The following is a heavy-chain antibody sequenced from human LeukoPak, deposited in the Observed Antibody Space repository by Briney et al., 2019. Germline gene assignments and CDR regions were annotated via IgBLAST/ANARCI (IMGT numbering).Heavy chain of an antibody. CDR3: ARDYYYDSSGYFEY. Sequence: GGSLRLSCAASGFTFDDYGMSWVRQAPGKGLEWVSGINWNGGSTGYADSVKGRFTISRDNAKNSLYLQMNSLRAEDTALYYCARDYYYDSSGYFEYWGQGTLVTASS. J-gene: IGHJ4*02. CDR1: GFTFDDYG. D-gene: IGHD3-22*01. CDR2: INWNGGST. V-gene: IGHV3-20*04.